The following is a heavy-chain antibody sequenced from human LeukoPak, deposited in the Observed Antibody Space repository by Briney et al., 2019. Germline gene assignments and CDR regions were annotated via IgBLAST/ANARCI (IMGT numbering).Heavy chain of an antibody. CDR1: GFTFSNAW. CDR2: IKSKTDGGTT. J-gene: IGHJ4*02. V-gene: IGHV3-15*01. CDR3: TTDLPHYDILTGYPLFDY. Sequence: PGGSLRLSCAASGFTFSNAWVSWVRQAPGKGLEWVGRIKSKTDGGTTDYAAPVKGRFTISRDDSKNTLYLQMNSLKTEDTAVYYCTTDLPHYDILTGYPLFDYWGQGTLVTVSS. D-gene: IGHD3-9*01.